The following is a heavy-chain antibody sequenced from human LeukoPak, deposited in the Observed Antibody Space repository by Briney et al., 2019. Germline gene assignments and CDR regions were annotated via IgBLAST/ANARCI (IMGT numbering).Heavy chain of an antibody. J-gene: IGHJ4*02. Sequence: SVNVSYKASVGTFNNYSIRWVRQAPGQGLEWMGGIIPIFGTANYAQKFQGRVTITADESTSTAYMEMSSLRSEDTAVYYCARGHPRRSISCHRHWGQGTLVTVSS. V-gene: IGHV1-69*13. D-gene: IGHD2-2*01. CDR2: IIPIFGTA. CDR3: ARGHPRRSISCHRH. CDR1: VGTFNNYS.